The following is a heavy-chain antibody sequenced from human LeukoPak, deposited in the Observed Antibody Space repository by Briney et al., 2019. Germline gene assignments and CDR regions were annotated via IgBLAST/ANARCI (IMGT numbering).Heavy chain of an antibody. J-gene: IGHJ4*02. Sequence: ASVKVSCKASGYTFTSYHMHWVRQAPGQGLEWMGIINPSGGSTSYAQKFQGRVTMTRDTSTSTVYMELSSLRSEDTAVYYCARVRPDYDFWSGYYTHPFDYWGQGTLVTVSS. CDR3: ARVRPDYDFWSGYYTHPFDY. V-gene: IGHV1-46*01. CDR1: GYTFTSYH. D-gene: IGHD3-3*01. CDR2: INPSGGST.